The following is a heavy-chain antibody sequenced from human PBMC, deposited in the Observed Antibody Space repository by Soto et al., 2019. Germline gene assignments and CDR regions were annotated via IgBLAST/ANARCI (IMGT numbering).Heavy chain of an antibody. CDR3: ARKSSGWSITTYYYYYRMDV. D-gene: IGHD6-19*01. V-gene: IGHV1-8*01. J-gene: IGHJ6*02. Sequence: ASVKVSCKASGYTFTSYDINWVRQATGQGLEWMGWMNPNSGNTGYAQKFQGRVTMTRNTSISTAYMELSSLRSEDTAVYYCARKSSGWSITTYYYYYRMDVWGQGTTVTVSS. CDR2: MNPNSGNT. CDR1: GYTFTSYD.